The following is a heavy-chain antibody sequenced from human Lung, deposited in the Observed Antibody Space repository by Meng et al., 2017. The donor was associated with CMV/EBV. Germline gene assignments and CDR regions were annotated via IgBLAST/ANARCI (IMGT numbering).Heavy chain of an antibody. CDR3: ARVVVGTTSGDY. V-gene: IGHV1-18*01. D-gene: IGHD1-26*01. CDR2: INANNGNT. Sequence: QVKVVQSGGEVKNPGASVKVSCKASGYTFTNYAINWVRQAPGQGLEWMGWINANNGNTNYAQRFKGRLIMTLDTSISTAYLELSSLRAEDTAVYYCARVVVGTTSGDYWGQGTLVTVSS. J-gene: IGHJ4*02. CDR1: GYTFTNYA.